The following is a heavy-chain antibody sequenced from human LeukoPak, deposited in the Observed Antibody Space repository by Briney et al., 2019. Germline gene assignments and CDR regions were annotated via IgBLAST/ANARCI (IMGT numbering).Heavy chain of an antibody. CDR3: ARTDVVRGVITEY. CDR1: GGSIGSYY. D-gene: IGHD3-10*01. J-gene: IGHJ4*02. Sequence: SETLSLTCTVSGGSIGSYYWSWIRQPPGKGLECIGYFFYSGSTNYNPSLKSRVTISGDTSKDQFSLKLSSVTAADTAVYYCARTDVVRGVITEYWGQGSLVTVSS. CDR2: FFYSGST. V-gene: IGHV4-59*08.